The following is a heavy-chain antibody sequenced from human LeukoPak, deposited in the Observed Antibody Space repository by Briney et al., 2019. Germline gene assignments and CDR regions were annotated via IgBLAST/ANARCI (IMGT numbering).Heavy chain of an antibody. CDR2: IYYSGST. Sequence: SETLSLTYTVSGGSVSSGSYYWSWIRQPPGKGLEWIGYIYYSGSTNYNPSLKSRVTISVDTSKNQFSLKLSSVTVADTAVYSCARESCSSTSCYVRDPSRFGMDVWGQGTTVTVSS. CDR3: ARESCSSTSCYVRDPSRFGMDV. V-gene: IGHV4-61*01. J-gene: IGHJ6*02. D-gene: IGHD2-2*01. CDR1: GGSVSSGSYY.